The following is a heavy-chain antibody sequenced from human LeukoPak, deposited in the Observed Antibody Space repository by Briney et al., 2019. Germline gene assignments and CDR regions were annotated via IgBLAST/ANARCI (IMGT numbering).Heavy chain of an antibody. J-gene: IGHJ4*02. D-gene: IGHD1-26*01. V-gene: IGHV1-18*01. CDR2: ISAYNGNT. Sequence: ASVKVSCKASGYTFTSYGISWVRQAPGQGLEWMGWISAYNGNTNYAQKLQGRVTMTTDKSTSTAYMELSSLRSEDTAVYYCARNLPREDYWGQGTLVTVSS. CDR3: ARNLPREDY. CDR1: GYTFTSYG.